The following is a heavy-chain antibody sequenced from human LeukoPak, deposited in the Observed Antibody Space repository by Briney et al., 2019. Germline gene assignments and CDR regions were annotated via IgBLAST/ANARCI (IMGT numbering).Heavy chain of an antibody. J-gene: IGHJ6*02. Sequence: GGSLRLSCAASGLSLNSYAIHWVRQAPGKGLEWVTAISYDGSNKHYADSVRGRFTISRDNSKNTLYLQMNSPRSDDTAVYYCAQGGSEIYYFYHGMDVWGRGTTVTVSS. D-gene: IGHD3-10*01. CDR1: GLSLNSYA. CDR2: ISYDGSNK. CDR3: AQGGSEIYYFYHGMDV. V-gene: IGHV3-30*03.